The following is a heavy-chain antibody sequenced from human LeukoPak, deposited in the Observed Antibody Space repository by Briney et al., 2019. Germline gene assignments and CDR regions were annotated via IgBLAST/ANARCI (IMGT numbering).Heavy chain of an antibody. CDR1: GFSVRTTY. Sequence: GGSLRLSCAASGFSVRTTYMSWVRQAPGKGLEWVSVLYTGGGTDHADSVKGRFTISRDNSKNALSLQMNSLRVEDTAIYYCTRSGYRHPYHFDSWGQGTLVTVSS. CDR2: LYTGGGT. J-gene: IGHJ4*02. V-gene: IGHV3-53*01. CDR3: TRSGYRHPYHFDS. D-gene: IGHD3-22*01.